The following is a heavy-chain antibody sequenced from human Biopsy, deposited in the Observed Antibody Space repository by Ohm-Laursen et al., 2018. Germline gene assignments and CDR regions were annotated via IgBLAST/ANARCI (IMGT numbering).Heavy chain of an antibody. CDR1: GGDINNYY. Sequence: SDTLSLTCNVSGGDINNYYWSWIRQPAGKGLEWIGRIYPGGSTNYNPSLKSRVTMSEDTSKKQLSLRLRSVTAADTAMYYCAGVVLGPTNDAFDLWGQGTMVVVSS. CDR2: IYPGGST. V-gene: IGHV4-4*07. CDR3: AGVVLGPTNDAFDL. D-gene: IGHD3-22*01. J-gene: IGHJ3*01.